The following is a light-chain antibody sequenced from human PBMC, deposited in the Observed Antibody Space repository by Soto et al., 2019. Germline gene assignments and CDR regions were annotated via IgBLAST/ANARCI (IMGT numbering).Light chain of an antibody. CDR1: RDISSS. Sequence: DVQMTQSPSSLSASVGDRVTITCRASRDISSSLACYQKKPGNVPKLLIYAASTLHAGVQSRFSGSGAGTFFTLTINSLQPEDVATYSCQKYTSAPPTFGRGTRLEIK. V-gene: IGKV1-27*01. CDR3: QKYTSAPPT. J-gene: IGKJ2*01. CDR2: AAS.